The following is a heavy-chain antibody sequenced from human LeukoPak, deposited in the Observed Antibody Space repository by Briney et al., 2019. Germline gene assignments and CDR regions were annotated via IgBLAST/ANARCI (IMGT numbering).Heavy chain of an antibody. CDR3: ARGGAPGTLFDY. J-gene: IGHJ4*02. CDR1: GFTFSSYE. V-gene: IGHV3-48*03. CDR2: ISSSGSTI. D-gene: IGHD1-1*01. Sequence: GGSLRLSCAASGFTFSSYEMNWVRQAPGKGLEWVSYISSSGSTIYYADSVKGRFTISRDNAKNSLYLQMNSLRAEDTAVYYCARGGAPGTLFDYWGQGTLVTVSS.